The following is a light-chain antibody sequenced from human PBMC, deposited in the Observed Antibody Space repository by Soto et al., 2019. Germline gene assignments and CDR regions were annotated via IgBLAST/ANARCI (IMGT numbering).Light chain of an antibody. Sequence: QSALTQPRSVSGSPGQSVTISCTGTSSDVGRYNYVSWYQQHPGKVPKFMIYDVTKRPSGVPDRFSGSKSGNTASLTISGLQAEDKADYYCCSYAGNYFLFGGGTKLTVL. V-gene: IGLV2-11*01. CDR3: CSYAGNYFL. CDR1: SSDVGRYNY. J-gene: IGLJ2*01. CDR2: DVT.